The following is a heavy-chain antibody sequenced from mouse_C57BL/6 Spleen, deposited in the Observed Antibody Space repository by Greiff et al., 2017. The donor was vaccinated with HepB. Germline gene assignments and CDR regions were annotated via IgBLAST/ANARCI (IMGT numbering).Heavy chain of an antibody. CDR3: ARGYYDYDRYFDV. CDR1: GFTFSDYY. V-gene: IGHV5-16*01. Sequence: EVQRVESEGGLVQPGSSMKLSCTASGFTFSDYYMAWVRQVPEKGLEWVANINYDGSSTYYLDSLKSRFIISRDNAKNILYLQMSSLKSEDTATYYCARGYYDYDRYFDVWGTGTTVTVSS. D-gene: IGHD2-4*01. J-gene: IGHJ1*03. CDR2: INYDGSST.